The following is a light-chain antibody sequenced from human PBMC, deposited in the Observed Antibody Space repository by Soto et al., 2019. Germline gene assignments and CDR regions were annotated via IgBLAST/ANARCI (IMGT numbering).Light chain of an antibody. V-gene: IGKV1-39*01. J-gene: IGKJ1*01. CDR2: IAS. CDR3: EQSYSHPT. CDR1: QSIDIY. Sequence: QLPQYPSSLSASVGDRLTITCRASQSIDIYLNWYQQKPGKAPKLLMYIASNLQGGVPSRFSGSGSGTDVTLTISSLQPEDFATYYWEQSYSHPTVGQGTKVEV.